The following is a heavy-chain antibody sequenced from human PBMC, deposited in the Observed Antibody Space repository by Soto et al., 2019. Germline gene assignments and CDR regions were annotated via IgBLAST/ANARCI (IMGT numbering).Heavy chain of an antibody. V-gene: IGHV1-69*12. CDR2: IIPIFSTT. CDR3: AREVAADGTFREDVFDI. D-gene: IGHD6-13*01. Sequence: QVHLVQSGAEVKKPGSSVKVSCKASGGSFSNHAINWVRQAPGQGLEWMGRIIPIFSTTNYAQKFQGRGTFTADESTVTAYMELSSLKHDDTAKYYCAREVAADGTFREDVFDIWGQGTMVTVSS. CDR1: GGSFSNHA. J-gene: IGHJ3*02.